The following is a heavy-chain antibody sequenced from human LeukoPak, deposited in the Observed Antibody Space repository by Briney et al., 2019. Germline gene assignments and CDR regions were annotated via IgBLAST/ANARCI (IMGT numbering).Heavy chain of an antibody. Sequence: PGGSLRLSCAASGFTFSTFSMAWVRQAPGKGLEWVSYISRTGTSIHCADSMRGRFTISRDNTKSSLYLQMNNLRVEDTALYFCARTTVAGTIQYWGQGTLVIVSS. V-gene: IGHV3-21*01. CDR2: ISRTGTSI. J-gene: IGHJ1*01. D-gene: IGHD1-14*01. CDR3: ARTTVAGTIQY. CDR1: GFTFSTFS.